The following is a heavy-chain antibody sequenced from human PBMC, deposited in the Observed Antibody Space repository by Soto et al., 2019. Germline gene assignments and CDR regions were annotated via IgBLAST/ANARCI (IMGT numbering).Heavy chain of an antibody. V-gene: IGHV1-69*04. CDR3: AREVRGYCSGGSCLYYFAY. CDR1: GGTFGSYT. D-gene: IGHD2-15*01. J-gene: IGHJ4*02. Sequence: ASVKVSCKASGGTFGSYTISWVRQAPGQGLEWMGRIIPILGIANYAQKFQGRVTITADKSTSTAYMELSSLRSEDTAVYYCAREVRGYCSGGSCLYYFAYWGQGTLVTVSS. CDR2: IIPILGIA.